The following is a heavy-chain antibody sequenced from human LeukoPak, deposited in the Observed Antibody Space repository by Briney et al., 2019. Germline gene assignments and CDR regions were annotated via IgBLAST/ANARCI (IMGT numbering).Heavy chain of an antibody. D-gene: IGHD3-3*01. J-gene: IGHJ3*02. CDR3: ARANLFWSGYYAFDI. CDR2: IYYSGST. CDR1: GGSISSYY. Sequence: SETLSLTCTVSGGSISSYYWSWIRQPPGKGLEWIGYIYYSGSTNYNPSLKSRVTISVDTSKNQFSLKLSSVTAADTAVYYCARANLFWSGYYAFDIWGQGTMVTVSS. V-gene: IGHV4-59*01.